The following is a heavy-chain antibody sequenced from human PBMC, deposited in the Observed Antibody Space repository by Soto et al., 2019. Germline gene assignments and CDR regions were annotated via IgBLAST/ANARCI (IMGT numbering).Heavy chain of an antibody. Sequence: WAGHYTGQRLEWMGWINAGNANTKYSQKFPGRVTITRDTSASTVYMELSSLRSEDTAVYYCGREQDTFSGGFDYRAQPPLVTLYS. J-gene: IGHJ5*01. V-gene: IGHV1-3*01. CDR2: INAGNANT. D-gene: IGHD2-2*02. CDR3: GREQDTFSGGFDY.